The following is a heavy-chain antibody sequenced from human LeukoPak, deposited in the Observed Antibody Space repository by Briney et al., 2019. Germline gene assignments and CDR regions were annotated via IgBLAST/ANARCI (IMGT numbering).Heavy chain of an antibody. CDR3: ARDRLRWPKIDY. CDR1: GYSISSSNW. CDR2: IYYSGST. J-gene: IGHJ4*02. D-gene: IGHD4-23*01. V-gene: IGHV4-28*03. Sequence: SETLSLTCAVSGYSISSSNWWGWIRQPPGKGLEWIGYIYYSGSTNYNPSLKSRVTMSVDTSKNQFSLKLSSVTAADTAVYYCARDRLRWPKIDYWGQGTLVTVSS.